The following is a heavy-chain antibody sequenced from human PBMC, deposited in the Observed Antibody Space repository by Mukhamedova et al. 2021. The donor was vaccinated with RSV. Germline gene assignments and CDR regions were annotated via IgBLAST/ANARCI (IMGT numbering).Heavy chain of an antibody. CDR2: GST. J-gene: IGHJ4*02. Sequence: GSTYYNPSLKSRITISVDTSKNQFSLKLSSVTAADTAVYYCASRPRGFDNWGKGTLVTV. CDR3: ASRPRGFDN. V-gene: IGHV4-39*01.